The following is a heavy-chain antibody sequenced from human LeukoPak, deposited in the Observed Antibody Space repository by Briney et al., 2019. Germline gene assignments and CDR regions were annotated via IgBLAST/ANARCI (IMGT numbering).Heavy chain of an antibody. Sequence: GGSLRLSCAASGFTLSSYAMTWVRQAPGRGLEWVSSVDGGGGGTYYADSVKGRFTISRDNSKDTLYLQMNGMRAEDTAVYFCAKQSAGSAAWYSLHYDFWGQGTLVTVSS. J-gene: IGHJ4*02. CDR2: VDGGGGGT. V-gene: IGHV3-23*01. D-gene: IGHD6-13*01. CDR3: AKQSAGSAAWYSLHYDF. CDR1: GFTLSSYA.